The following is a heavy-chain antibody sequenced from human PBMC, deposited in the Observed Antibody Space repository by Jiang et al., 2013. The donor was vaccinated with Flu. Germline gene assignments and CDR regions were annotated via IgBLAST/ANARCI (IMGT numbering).Heavy chain of an antibody. CDR2: IYPGFSNP. J-gene: IGHJ6*02. V-gene: IGHV5-51*01. Sequence: GAEVKKTGESLNISCKGSGYTFTNYWIGWVRQMPGKGLEWMGIIYPGFSNPTYSPSFQGRVTISADESTSTAYLQWRSLKASDTAIYFCAGQKVVAERTPLNGMDVWGQGTSVTVSS. D-gene: IGHD2-15*01. CDR3: AGQKVVAERTPLNGMDV. CDR1: GYTFTNYW.